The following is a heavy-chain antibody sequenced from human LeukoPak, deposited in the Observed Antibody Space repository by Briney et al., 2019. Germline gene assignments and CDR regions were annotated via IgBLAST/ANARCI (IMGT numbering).Heavy chain of an antibody. Sequence: GGTLRLSCAASGFTFSSFGMHWVRQAPGKGLEWVAVIWYDGSDKYYTDSVKGRFTISRDNSKNTLYLQMNSLRAEDTATYYCARAGDAFDIWGKGTIVSVSS. CDR3: ARAGDAFDI. J-gene: IGHJ3*02. CDR1: GFTFSSFG. V-gene: IGHV3-33*01. CDR2: IWYDGSDK.